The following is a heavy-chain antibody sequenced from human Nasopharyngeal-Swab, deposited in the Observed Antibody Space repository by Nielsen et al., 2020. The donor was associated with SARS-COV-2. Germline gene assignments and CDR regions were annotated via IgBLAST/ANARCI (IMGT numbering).Heavy chain of an antibody. CDR2: ISSSSSYT. J-gene: IGHJ6*03. CDR3: ARAYYDSEVSGYYYYYMDV. Sequence: GESLKISCAASGFTFSDYYMSWIRQAPGKGLEWVSYISSSSSYTNYADSVKGRFTISRDNAKNSLYLQMNSLRAEDTAVYYCARAYYDSEVSGYYYYYMDVWGKGPTVTVSS. D-gene: IGHD3-22*01. CDR1: GFTFSDYY. V-gene: IGHV3-11*06.